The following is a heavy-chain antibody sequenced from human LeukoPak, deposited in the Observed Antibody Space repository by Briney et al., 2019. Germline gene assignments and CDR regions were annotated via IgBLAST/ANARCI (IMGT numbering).Heavy chain of an antibody. J-gene: IGHJ5*02. CDR3: ARGATDVTRWFDP. D-gene: IGHD1-1*01. Sequence: GGSLRLSCAASEFSVGSNYMTWVRQAPGKGLEWVSLIYSGGSTYYADSVKGRFTISRDNSKNTLYLQMNSLRAEDTAVYYCARGATDVTRWFDPWGQGTRVTVSS. CDR2: IYSGGST. CDR1: EFSVGSNY. V-gene: IGHV3-66*01.